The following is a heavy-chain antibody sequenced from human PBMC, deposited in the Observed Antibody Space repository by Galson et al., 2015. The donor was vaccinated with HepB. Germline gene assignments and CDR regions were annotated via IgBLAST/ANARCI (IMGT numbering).Heavy chain of an antibody. D-gene: IGHD3-16*01. CDR3: ARAYDVFLDAFDI. Sequence: SLRLSCAASGFTFSSYSMNWVRQAPGKGLEWVSSISSSSSYIYYADSVKGRFTISRDNAKNSLYLQMNSLRAEDTAVYYCARAYDVFLDAFDIWGQGTMVTVSS. V-gene: IGHV3-21*01. CDR2: ISSSSSYI. J-gene: IGHJ3*02. CDR1: GFTFSSYS.